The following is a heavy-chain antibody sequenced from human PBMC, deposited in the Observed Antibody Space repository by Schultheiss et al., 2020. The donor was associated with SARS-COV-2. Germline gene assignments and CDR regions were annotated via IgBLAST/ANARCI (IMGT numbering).Heavy chain of an antibody. Sequence: GALRLSCAASGFTFRNYWMHWVRQIPGKGLVWVSRINSDGSASSYADSVKGRFTVSRDNAKNSLYLQMNSLRVEDTAVYYCARGLSDWGQGTLVTVSS. J-gene: IGHJ4*02. V-gene: IGHV3-74*01. CDR1: GFTFRNYW. CDR2: INSDGSAS. D-gene: IGHD2-21*02. CDR3: ARGLSD.